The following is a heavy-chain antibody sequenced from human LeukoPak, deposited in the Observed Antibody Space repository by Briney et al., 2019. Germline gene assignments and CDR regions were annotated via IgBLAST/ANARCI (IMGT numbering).Heavy chain of an antibody. CDR3: AKTRSTGSAADY. J-gene: IGHJ4*02. D-gene: IGHD1-26*01. CDR1: GFTFSRYG. Sequence: GGSLRLSCAASGFTFSRYGMNWVRQAPGKGLEWVSSISGSSSTIYYADSAKGRFTISRDNAKNSLYLQMHSLRGEDTAVYYCAKTRSTGSAADYWGQGTLVTVSS. CDR2: ISGSSSTI. V-gene: IGHV3-21*01.